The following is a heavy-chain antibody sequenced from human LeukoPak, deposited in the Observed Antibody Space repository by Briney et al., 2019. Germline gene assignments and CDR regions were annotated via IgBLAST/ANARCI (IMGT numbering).Heavy chain of an antibody. D-gene: IGHD2-21*02. J-gene: IGHJ6*02. CDR2: IYPGDSDT. V-gene: IGHV5-51*01. CDR3: ARLTYCGGDCYSPYGMDV. Sequence: GASLQISCKGSGSRFTSYWIGWVRQLPGKGLEWMGIIYPGDSDTRYSPSFQGQVTISADKSISTAYLQWSSLKASDTAMYYCARLTYCGGDCYSPYGMDVWGQGTTVTVSS. CDR1: GSRFTSYW.